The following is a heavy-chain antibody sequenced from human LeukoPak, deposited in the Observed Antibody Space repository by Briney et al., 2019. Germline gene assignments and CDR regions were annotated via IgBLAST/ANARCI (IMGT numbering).Heavy chain of an antibody. D-gene: IGHD3-3*01. CDR1: GFTFSSYA. CDR2: ISGSGGST. J-gene: IGHJ4*02. CDR3: AKGVDFWSGYPLDY. V-gene: IGHV3-23*01. Sequence: PGGSLRLSCAASGFTFSSYAMSWVRQAPGKGLEWVSAISGSGGSTYHADSVKGRFTITRDNSKNTLYLQMNSLRAEDTAVYYCAKGVDFWSGYPLDYWGQGTLVTVSS.